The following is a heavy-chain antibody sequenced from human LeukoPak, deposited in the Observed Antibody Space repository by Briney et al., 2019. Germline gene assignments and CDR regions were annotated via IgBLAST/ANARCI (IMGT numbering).Heavy chain of an antibody. Sequence: SETLSLTCAVYGGSFSGYYWSWIRQHPGKGLEWIGYIYYSGSTYYNPSLKSRVTISVDTSKNQFSLKLSSVTAADTAVYYCARDSSVDDYYGMDVWGQGTTVTVSS. CDR2: IYYSGST. CDR3: ARDSSVDDYYGMDV. V-gene: IGHV4-31*11. D-gene: IGHD3-10*01. J-gene: IGHJ6*02. CDR1: GGSFSGYY.